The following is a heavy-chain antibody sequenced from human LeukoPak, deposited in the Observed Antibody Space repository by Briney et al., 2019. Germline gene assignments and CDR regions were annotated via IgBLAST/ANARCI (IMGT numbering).Heavy chain of an antibody. CDR1: GFTFSSYG. Sequence: GGSLRLSCAASGFTFSSYGMHWVRQAPGKGLEWVAVISYDGSNKYYADSVKGRFTISRDNSKNTLYLQMSSLRAEDTAVYYCAKDSSYYYGSGRFYWGQGTLVTVSS. CDR3: AKDSSYYYGSGRFY. V-gene: IGHV3-30*18. J-gene: IGHJ4*02. CDR2: ISYDGSNK. D-gene: IGHD3-10*01.